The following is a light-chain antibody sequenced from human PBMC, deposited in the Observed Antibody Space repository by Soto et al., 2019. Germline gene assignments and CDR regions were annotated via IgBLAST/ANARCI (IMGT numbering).Light chain of an antibody. Sequence: QSALTQPASVSGSPGQSIAISCTGTSSDIGSYHYVSWYQHHPGKAPKLIIYEVSNRPSGVSDRFSGSKSGNTASLTISGLQAEDEADYYCSSYASSSPLVFGGGTQLTVL. V-gene: IGLV2-14*01. CDR3: SSYASSSPLV. CDR1: SSDIGSYHY. CDR2: EVS. J-gene: IGLJ2*01.